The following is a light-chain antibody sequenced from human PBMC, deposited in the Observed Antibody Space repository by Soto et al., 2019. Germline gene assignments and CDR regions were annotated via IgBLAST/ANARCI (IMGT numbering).Light chain of an antibody. V-gene: IGKV3-11*01. CDR3: QQYGSSPGT. Sequence: MLSQSPATLSLHQGERATLSCRASQSISSYLAWYQQKPGQAPRLLIYDASNRATGIPARFSGSGSGTDFTLTISSLEPEDFAVYYCQQYGSSPGTFGQGTKVDIK. CDR1: QSISSY. CDR2: DAS. J-gene: IGKJ1*01.